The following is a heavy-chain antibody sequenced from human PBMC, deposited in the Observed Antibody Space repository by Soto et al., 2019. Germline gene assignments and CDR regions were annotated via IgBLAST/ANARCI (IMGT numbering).Heavy chain of an antibody. Sequence: GGSLRLSCAASGFTFSDYYMSWIRQAPGKGLEWVSYISSSSSYTNYADSVKGRFTISRDNAKNSLYLEMNSLRDEDTAVYYCARDGELRYFDWLLFDWFDPWGQGTLVTVSS. D-gene: IGHD3-9*01. CDR1: GFTFSDYY. V-gene: IGHV3-11*06. CDR2: ISSSSSYT. CDR3: ARDGELRYFDWLLFDWFDP. J-gene: IGHJ5*02.